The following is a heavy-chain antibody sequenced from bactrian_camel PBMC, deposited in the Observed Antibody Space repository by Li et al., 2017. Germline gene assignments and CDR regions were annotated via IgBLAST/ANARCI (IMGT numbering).Heavy chain of an antibody. J-gene: IGHJ4*01. CDR1: PAISHRNC. CDR2: IDSDGST. D-gene: IGHD3*01. Sequence: HVQLVESGGGSVQAGGSLRLSCSISPAISHRNCMAWFRQVPGKEREGVAAIDSDGSTSYADSVKGRFTISQDNIKNTLYLQMNSLKPEDTAMYYCAAGACTRGHVFSRAAPKVWEYNVWGRGTQVTVS. V-gene: IGHV3S53*01. CDR3: AAGACTRGHVFSRAAPKVWEYNV.